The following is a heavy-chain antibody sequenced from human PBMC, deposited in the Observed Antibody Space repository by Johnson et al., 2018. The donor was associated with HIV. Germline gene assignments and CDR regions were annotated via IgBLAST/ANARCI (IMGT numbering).Heavy chain of an antibody. CDR2: ISYDGSNK. CDR3: AKPPSMGADGFAI. Sequence: RQAPGKGLEWVAVISYDGSNKYYADSVKGRFTISRDNSKNALYLQMNSLRADDTAIYYCAKPPSMGADGFAIWGHGTMVTVSS. V-gene: IGHV3-30-3*02. D-gene: IGHD3-16*01. J-gene: IGHJ3*02.